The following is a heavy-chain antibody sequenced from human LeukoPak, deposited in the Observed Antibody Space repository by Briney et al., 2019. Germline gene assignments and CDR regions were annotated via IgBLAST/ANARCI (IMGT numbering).Heavy chain of an antibody. J-gene: IGHJ4*02. CDR3: ARDYADYVGYFFFDY. CDR2: ISGGGETT. D-gene: IGHD4-17*01. CDR1: GFTFNNYA. Sequence: PGGSRRLSCAASGFTFNNYAMNWVRQAPGKGLEWVSSISGGGETTYYADSAKGRFTISRDNSQNTLYLQMNSLRAEDTAVYYCARDYADYVGYFFFDYWGQGTLVTVSS. V-gene: IGHV3-23*01.